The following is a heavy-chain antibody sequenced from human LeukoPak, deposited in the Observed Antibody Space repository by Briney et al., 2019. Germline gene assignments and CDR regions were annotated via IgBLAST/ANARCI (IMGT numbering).Heavy chain of an antibody. J-gene: IGHJ4*02. D-gene: IGHD2-15*01. CDR2: IDSDSART. CDR1: GFAFDKYA. V-gene: IGHV3-23*01. CDR3: AKQLGYCSDGSCYFPY. Sequence: GGSLRLSCSAFGFAFDKYAMNWVRQAPEKGLEWVSSIDSDSARTYYADSAKGRFTISRDNSKSTLCLQMNSLRAEDTAVYYCAKQLGYCSDGSCYFPYWGQGTLVTVSS.